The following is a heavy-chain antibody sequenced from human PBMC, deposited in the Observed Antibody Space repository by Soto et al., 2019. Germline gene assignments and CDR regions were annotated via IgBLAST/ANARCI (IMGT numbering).Heavy chain of an antibody. Sequence: GGSLRLSWPASGFTFSGYGLHGVGKAPGKGLEWVAVISYDGSNKYYADSVKGRFTISRDNSKNTLYLQMNSLRAEDTAVYYCAKLTVGGNGYYYYGMDVWGQGTTVTVSS. CDR1: GFTFSGYG. J-gene: IGHJ6*02. CDR2: ISYDGSNK. D-gene: IGHD6-19*01. CDR3: AKLTVGGNGYYYYGMDV. V-gene: IGHV3-30*18.